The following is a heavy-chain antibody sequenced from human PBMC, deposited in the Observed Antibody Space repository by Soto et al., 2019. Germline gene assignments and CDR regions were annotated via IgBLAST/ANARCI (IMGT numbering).Heavy chain of an antibody. Sequence: GGSHRLSSAASGFTFSSYAMSWVRQAPGKGLEWVSAISGSGGSTYYADSVKGRFTISRDNSKNTLYLQMNSLRAEDTAVYYCAKGYSTGWSEGYFDYWGQGALVTVSS. CDR3: AKGYSTGWSEGYFDY. V-gene: IGHV3-23*01. CDR2: ISGSGGST. D-gene: IGHD6-19*01. CDR1: GFTFSSYA. J-gene: IGHJ4*02.